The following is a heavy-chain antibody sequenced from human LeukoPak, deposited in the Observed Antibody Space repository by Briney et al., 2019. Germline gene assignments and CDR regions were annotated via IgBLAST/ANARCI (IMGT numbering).Heavy chain of an antibody. Sequence: PGGSLRLSCAASGFTFSSYGMSWVRQAPGKGLEWVSAISGSGGSTYYADSVKGRFTISRDNAKNSLYLQMNSLRAEDTAVYYCARGPGVFTGSLPSYWGQGTLVTVSS. J-gene: IGHJ4*02. D-gene: IGHD3-9*01. V-gene: IGHV3-23*01. CDR2: ISGSGGST. CDR1: GFTFSSYG. CDR3: ARGPGVFTGSLPSY.